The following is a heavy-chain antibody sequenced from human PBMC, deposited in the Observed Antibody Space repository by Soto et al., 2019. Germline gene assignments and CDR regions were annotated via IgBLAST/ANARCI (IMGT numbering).Heavy chain of an antibody. V-gene: IGHV3-15*01. CDR3: TTRTMILVHEDY. J-gene: IGHJ4*02. Sequence: EVQFVESGGGLVKPGGSLRLSCAASEFTFSNAWMNWVRQAPGTRLEWVGLIKSETDGGTTDYAAPVKGRFTVSRDDSKNTLYLQMNSLTAEDTAVYYCTTRTMILVHEDYWGQGTLVTVSS. D-gene: IGHD3-22*01. CDR2: IKSETDGGTT. CDR1: EFTFSNAW.